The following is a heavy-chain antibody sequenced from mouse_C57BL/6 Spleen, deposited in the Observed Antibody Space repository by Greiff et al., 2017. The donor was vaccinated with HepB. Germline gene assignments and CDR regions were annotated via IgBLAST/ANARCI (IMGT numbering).Heavy chain of an antibody. D-gene: IGHD3-2*02. CDR3: ARPAQATYAMDY. CDR2: IYPGDGDT. Sequence: QVHVKQSGAELVKPGASVKISCKASGYAFSSYWMNWVKQRPGKGLEWIGQIYPGDGDTNYNGKFKGKATLTADKSSSTAYMQLSSLTSEDSAVYFCARPAQATYAMDYWGQGTSVTVSS. V-gene: IGHV1-80*01. CDR1: GYAFSSYW. J-gene: IGHJ4*01.